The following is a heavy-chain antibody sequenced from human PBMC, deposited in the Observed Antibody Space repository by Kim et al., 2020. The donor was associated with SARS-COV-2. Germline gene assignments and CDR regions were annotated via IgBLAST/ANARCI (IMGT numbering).Heavy chain of an antibody. CDR1: GFTFSSYT. J-gene: IGHJ6*02. V-gene: IGHV3-30-3*01. CDR2: ISYDGSNK. D-gene: IGHD3-9*01. CDR3: ARDREYYDILTGYYITSYYYYYYGMDV. Sequence: GGSLRLSCAASGFTFSSYTMHWVRQAPGKGLEWVAVISYDGSNKYYPDSVKGRFTISRDNSKNTLYLQMNSLRAEDTAVYYCARDREYYDILTGYYITSYYYYYYGMDVWGQGTTVTVSS.